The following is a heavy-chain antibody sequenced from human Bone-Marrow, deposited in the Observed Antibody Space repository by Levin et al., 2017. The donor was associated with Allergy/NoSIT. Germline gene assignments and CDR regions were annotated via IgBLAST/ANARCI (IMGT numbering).Heavy chain of an antibody. V-gene: IGHV1-18*01. Sequence: ASVKVSCKASGYTFTSYGISWVRQAPGQGLEWMGWISAYNGNTNYAQKLQGRVTMTTDTSTSTAYMELRSLRSDDTAVYYCARDRIAAAGRPVDYYMDVWGKGTTVTVSS. CDR3: ARDRIAAAGRPVDYYMDV. D-gene: IGHD6-13*01. CDR2: ISAYNGNT. J-gene: IGHJ6*03. CDR1: GYTFTSYG.